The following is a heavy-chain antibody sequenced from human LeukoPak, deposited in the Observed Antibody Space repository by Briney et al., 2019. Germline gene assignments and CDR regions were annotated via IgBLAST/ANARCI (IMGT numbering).Heavy chain of an antibody. J-gene: IGHJ4*02. D-gene: IGHD3-10*01. CDR1: GFTLSDHH. Sequence: PGGSLRLSCAASGFTLSDHHMNWVRQAPGKGLEWVASISSRSNYIYYADSLKGRVTVSRDNARNSLFLQMTSLRAEDTAVYYCARDYLGFGESGFDYWGQGTQVIVSS. CDR2: ISSRSNYI. CDR3: ARDYLGFGESGFDY. V-gene: IGHV3-21*06.